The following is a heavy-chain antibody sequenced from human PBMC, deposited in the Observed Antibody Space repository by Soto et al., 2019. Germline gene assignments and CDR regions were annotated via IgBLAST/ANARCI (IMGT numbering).Heavy chain of an antibody. CDR2: ISSSSSYI. V-gene: IGHV3-21*01. D-gene: IGHD6-6*01. J-gene: IGHJ3*02. Sequence: GGSLRLSCAASGFTFSSYDMGWVRQAPGKGLEWVSSISSSSSYIYYADSVKGRFTISRDNAKNSLYLQMNSLRAEDTAVYYCARESSRDAFDIWGQGTMVTVSS. CDR1: GFTFSSYD. CDR3: ARESSRDAFDI.